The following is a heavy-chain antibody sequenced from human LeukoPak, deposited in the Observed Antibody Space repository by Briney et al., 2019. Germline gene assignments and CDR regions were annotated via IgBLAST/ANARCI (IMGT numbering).Heavy chain of an antibody. V-gene: IGHV1-18*01. CDR1: GYIFAHAG. CDR2: ISAYNGNT. D-gene: IGHD3-16*01. CDR3: ARERVDDYVWGSSEGDY. J-gene: IGHJ4*02. Sequence: GASVKVSCKTSGYIFAHAGISWVRQAPGQGPEWMGWISAYNGNTNYAQKLQGRVTMTTDTSTSTAYMELRSLRSDDTAVYYCARERVDDYVWGSSEGDYWGQGTLVTVSS.